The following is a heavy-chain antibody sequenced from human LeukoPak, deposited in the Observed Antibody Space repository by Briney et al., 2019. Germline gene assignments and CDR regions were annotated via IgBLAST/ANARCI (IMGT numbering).Heavy chain of an antibody. Sequence: SETLSLTCAVYGGSFSGYYGSWIRQPPGKGLEWIGEINHSGSTNYNPSLKSRVTISVDTSKNQFSLKLSSVTAADTAVYYCAGIAARYHYYGMDVWGQGTTVTVSS. CDR3: AGIAARYHYYGMDV. CDR1: GGSFSGYY. CDR2: INHSGST. V-gene: IGHV4-34*01. J-gene: IGHJ6*02. D-gene: IGHD6-6*01.